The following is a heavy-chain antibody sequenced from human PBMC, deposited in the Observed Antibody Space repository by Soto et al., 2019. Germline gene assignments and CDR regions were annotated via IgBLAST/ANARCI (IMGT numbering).Heavy chain of an antibody. CDR1: GGSIGNYY. CDR2: IYYSGST. J-gene: IGHJ4*02. V-gene: IGHV4-39*01. D-gene: IGHD3-22*01. Sequence: PSETLSLTCTVSGGSIGNYYWGWIRQPPGKGLEWIGSIYYSGSTYYNPSLKSRVTISVDTSKDQFSLKLSSVTAADTAVYYCARLTYYYDSSGYRYFDYWGQRTLATVSS. CDR3: ARLTYYYDSSGYRYFDY.